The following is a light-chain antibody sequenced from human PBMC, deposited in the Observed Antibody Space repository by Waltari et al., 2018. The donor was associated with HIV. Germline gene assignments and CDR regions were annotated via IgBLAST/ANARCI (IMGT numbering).Light chain of an antibody. CDR3: QQTFSPPRT. V-gene: IGKV1-39*01. CDR1: PNIFNY. Sequence: DINVTQSPSFLSASVGDRVTITCRTSPNIFNYLSWYHQSPGKAPTLLIFIASTVQDGVSSSFSGGGSGSDFALSIAGLQREDFGTYYCQQTFSPPRTFVPGT. CDR2: IAS. J-gene: IGKJ3*01.